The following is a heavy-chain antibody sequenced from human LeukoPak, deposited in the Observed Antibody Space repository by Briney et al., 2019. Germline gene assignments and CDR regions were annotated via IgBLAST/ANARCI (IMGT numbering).Heavy chain of an antibody. CDR3: ASRTDYNGDY. J-gene: IGHJ4*02. Sequence: PSETLSLTCAVYGGSFSGYYWGWIRQPPGKGLEWIGEINHSGSTNYNPSLKSRVTISVDTSKNQFSLKLSSVTAADTAVYYCASRTDYNGDYWGQGTLVTVSS. V-gene: IGHV4-34*01. D-gene: IGHD4-11*01. CDR1: GGSFSGYY. CDR2: INHSGST.